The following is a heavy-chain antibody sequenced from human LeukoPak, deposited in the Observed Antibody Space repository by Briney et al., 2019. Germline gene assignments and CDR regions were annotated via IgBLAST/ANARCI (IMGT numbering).Heavy chain of an antibody. CDR3: ARARNSGSYRYYFDY. V-gene: IGHV1-18*01. J-gene: IGHJ4*02. D-gene: IGHD1-26*01. Sequence: ASVKVSCKASGGTFRSYGLNWVRQAPGQGLEWMGWISAYNGNTNYAQKLQGRVTMTTDTSTSTAYMELRSLRSDDTAVYYCARARNSGSYRYYFDYWGQGTLVTVSS. CDR1: GGTFRSYG. CDR2: ISAYNGNT.